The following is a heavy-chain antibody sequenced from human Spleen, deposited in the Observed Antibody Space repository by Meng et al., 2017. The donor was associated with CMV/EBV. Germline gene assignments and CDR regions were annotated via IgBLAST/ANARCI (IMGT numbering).Heavy chain of an antibody. V-gene: IGHV3-21*06. D-gene: IGHD2-2*01. CDR3: AREGCSSTSCYSNWFDP. CDR2: ISGSSNYI. CDR1: FTFSSYF. Sequence: FTFSSYFISWVRQAPGKGMEWVSSISGSSNYIYYADSLKGRFTISRDNAKNSLYLQMNSLRAEDTAVYYCAREGCSSTSCYSNWFDPWGQGTLVTVSS. J-gene: IGHJ5*02.